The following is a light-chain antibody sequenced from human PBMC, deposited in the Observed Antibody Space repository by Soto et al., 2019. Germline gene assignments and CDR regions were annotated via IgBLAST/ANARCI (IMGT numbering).Light chain of an antibody. CDR2: GAS. Sequence: VMTQSPTTLSVSPGETATLSCRASHSVGSNLAWYQQNPGQAPRLLIYGASTRATGVPARFSGSGSATQFTLTISNPQSEDFGFYYCQQYYTTPWTFGQGTKVEIK. CDR1: HSVGSN. V-gene: IGKV3-15*01. J-gene: IGKJ1*01. CDR3: QQYYTTPWT.